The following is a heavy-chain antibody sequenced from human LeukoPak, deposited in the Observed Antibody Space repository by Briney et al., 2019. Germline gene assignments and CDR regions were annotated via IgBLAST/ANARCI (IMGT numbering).Heavy chain of an antibody. Sequence: PGGSLRLSCAASGFTFSSYSMNWVRQAPGKGLEWVSSISSSSSYIYYADSVKGRFTISRDNAKNSLYLQMNSLRAEDTAVYYCARVYLPYDFWSGYHQNQLYYFDYWGQGTLVTVSS. V-gene: IGHV3-21*01. CDR3: ARVYLPYDFWSGYHQNQLYYFDY. J-gene: IGHJ4*02. CDR2: ISSSSSYI. D-gene: IGHD3-3*01. CDR1: GFTFSSYS.